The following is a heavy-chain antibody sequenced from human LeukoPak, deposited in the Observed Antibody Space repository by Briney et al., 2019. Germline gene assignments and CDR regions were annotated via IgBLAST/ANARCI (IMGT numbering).Heavy chain of an antibody. V-gene: IGHV3-30*04. CDR3: ARVELGYCSGGSCLHFDY. CDR2: ISYDGSNK. J-gene: IGHJ4*02. CDR1: GFTFSSYA. D-gene: IGHD2-15*01. Sequence: GGSLRLSCAASGFTFSSYAMHWVRQAPGKGLEWVAVISYDGSNKYYADSVKGRFTISRDNSKNTLYLQMNSLRAEDTAVYYCARVELGYCSGGSCLHFDYWGQGTLVTVSS.